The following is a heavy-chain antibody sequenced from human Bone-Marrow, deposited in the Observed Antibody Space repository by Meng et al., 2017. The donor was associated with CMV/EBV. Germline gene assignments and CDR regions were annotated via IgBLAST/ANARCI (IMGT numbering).Heavy chain of an antibody. D-gene: IGHD3-3*01. CDR1: GGSFSGYY. CDR3: ARGPKRGYGHYYYGMDV. J-gene: IGHJ6*02. CDR2: INHSGST. Sequence: SETLSLTCAVYGGSFSGYYWSWIRQPPGKGLEWIGEINHSGSTNYNPSLKSRVTISVDTSKNQFSLKLSSVTAADTAVYYCARGPKRGYGHYYYGMDVWGQGTTVTVSS. V-gene: IGHV4-34*01.